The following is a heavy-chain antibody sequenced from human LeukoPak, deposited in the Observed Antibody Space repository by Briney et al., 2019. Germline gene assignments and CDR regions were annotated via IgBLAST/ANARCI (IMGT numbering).Heavy chain of an antibody. D-gene: IGHD2-8*02. CDR3: ARGNVVVVYAIPSYYYYYRDF. Sequence: PSETLSLTCAVYGGSFSGYYWSWIRQPPGKGLEWIGEINHSGSTNYNPSLKSRVTISVDTSKNQFSLKLSSVTAADTAVYYCARGNVVVVYAIPSYYYYYRDFGEKGTTATASS. CDR2: INHSGST. CDR1: GGSFSGYY. J-gene: IGHJ6*03. V-gene: IGHV4-34*01.